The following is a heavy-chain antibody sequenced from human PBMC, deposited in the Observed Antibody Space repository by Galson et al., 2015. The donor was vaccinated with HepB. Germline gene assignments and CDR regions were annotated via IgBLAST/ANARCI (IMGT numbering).Heavy chain of an antibody. D-gene: IGHD4-17*01. J-gene: IGHJ6*02. Sequence: SLRLSCAASGFTVSSNYMSWVRQAPGKGLEWVSVIYSGGSTYYADSVKGRFTISRDNSKNTLYLQMNSLRAEDTAVYYCWEKYGDYENGMDVWGQGTTVTVSS. V-gene: IGHV3-53*01. CDR3: WEKYGDYENGMDV. CDR1: GFTVSSNY. CDR2: IYSGGST.